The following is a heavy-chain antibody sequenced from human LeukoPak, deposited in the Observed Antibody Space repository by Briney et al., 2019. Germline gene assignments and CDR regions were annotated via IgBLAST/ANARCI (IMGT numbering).Heavy chain of an antibody. CDR1: GFPLGDYA. J-gene: IGHJ6*02. D-gene: IGHD3-10*01. Sequence: GGSLRLSCAASGFPLGDYAMSWVRQAPGKGLEWVSAISGSGGSTYYADSVKGRFTISRDNSKNTLYLQMNSLRAEDTAVYYCAKRLRGGYYYYGMDVWGQGTTVTVSS. CDR3: AKRLRGGYYYYGMDV. CDR2: ISGSGGST. V-gene: IGHV3-23*01.